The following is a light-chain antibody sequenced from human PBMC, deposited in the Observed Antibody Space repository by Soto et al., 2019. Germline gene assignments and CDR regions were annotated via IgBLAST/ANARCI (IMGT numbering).Light chain of an antibody. CDR3: SSYTTTRTWV. CDR2: EVS. V-gene: IGLV2-14*01. Sequence: QSALTLPASVSGSPGQSITISCTGTSSDVGGYNYVSWYQQYPGKAPQLMIYEVSNRPSGVSNRFSGSKSANTASLTISGLQSEDEADYYCSSYTTTRTWVFGGGTKVTVL. J-gene: IGLJ3*02. CDR1: SSDVGGYNY.